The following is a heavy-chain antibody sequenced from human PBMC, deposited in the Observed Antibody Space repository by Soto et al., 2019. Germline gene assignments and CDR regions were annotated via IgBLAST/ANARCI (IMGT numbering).Heavy chain of an antibody. CDR2: IIPLFGTA. D-gene: IGHD1-1*01. J-gene: IGHJ5*02. CDR3: ARGSPCSTTTCSLNEVWFDP. V-gene: IGHV1-69*01. CDR1: GETFSTFA. Sequence: QVQLLQSGAELKRPGSSVKVSCKASGETFSTFAITWVRQAPGHGPEWMGGIIPLFGTAHYARRFEDRVTMTAGESTSTAYMELRSLTSEDTAIYYCARGSPCSTTTCSLNEVWFDPWGQGTLVTVST.